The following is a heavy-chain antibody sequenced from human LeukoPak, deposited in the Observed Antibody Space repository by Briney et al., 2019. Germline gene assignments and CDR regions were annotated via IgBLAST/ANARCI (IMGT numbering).Heavy chain of an antibody. J-gene: IGHJ4*02. CDR3: ARDPYYYDSSGYYGEGFDY. CDR1: GFTFSSYS. Sequence: GGSLRLSCAASGFTFSSYSMNWVRQAPGKGLEWVSYISSSRNYIFYADSVKGRFTISRDNAKNSLYLRMNSLRAEDTAVYYCARDPYYYDSSGYYGEGFDYWGQGTLVTVSS. V-gene: IGHV3-21*01. D-gene: IGHD3-22*01. CDR2: ISSSRNYI.